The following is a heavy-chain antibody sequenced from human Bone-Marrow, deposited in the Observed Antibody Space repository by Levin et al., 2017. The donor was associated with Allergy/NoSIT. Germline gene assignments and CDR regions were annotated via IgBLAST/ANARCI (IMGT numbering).Heavy chain of an antibody. V-gene: IGHV3-23*01. CDR1: GFTFSSYA. CDR3: AASTTGTTLFDY. D-gene: IGHD1-1*01. Sequence: QAGGSLRLSCAASGFTFSSYAMSWVRQAPGKGLEWVSAISGSGGSTYYADSVKGRFTISRDNSKNTLYLQMNSLRAEDTAVYYCAASTTGTTLFDYWGQGTLVTVSS. CDR2: ISGSGGST. J-gene: IGHJ4*02.